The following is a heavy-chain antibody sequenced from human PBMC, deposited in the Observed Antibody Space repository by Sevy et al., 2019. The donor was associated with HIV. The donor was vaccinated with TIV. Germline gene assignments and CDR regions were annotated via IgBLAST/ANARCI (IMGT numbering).Heavy chain of an antibody. CDR2: ISTGGAGGDTI. CDR3: ATGRRDDYNYDFDY. Sequence: GGSLRLSCAASGFTFRSYEFNWVRQAPGKGLQWISHISTGGAGGDTIFYEDSVQGRCTISRDNAKNSVFLQMNSLRAEDTAAYYCATGRRDDYNYDFDYWGHGTLVTVSS. D-gene: IGHD4-4*01. J-gene: IGHJ4*01. CDR1: GFTFRSYE. V-gene: IGHV3-48*03.